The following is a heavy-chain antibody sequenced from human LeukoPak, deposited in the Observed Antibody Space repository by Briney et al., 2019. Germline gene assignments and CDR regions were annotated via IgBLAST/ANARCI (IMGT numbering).Heavy chain of an antibody. J-gene: IGHJ4*02. CDR3: ARGRGLRIPFDY. CDR2: INHSGST. V-gene: IGHV4-34*01. CDR1: GGSFSGYY. D-gene: IGHD5-12*01. Sequence: SETLSLTCAVYGGSFSGYYWSWIRQPPGKGLEWIGEINHSGSTNYNPSLKSRVTIPVDTSKNQFSLKLSSVTAADTAVYYCARGRGLRIPFDYWGQGTLVTVSS.